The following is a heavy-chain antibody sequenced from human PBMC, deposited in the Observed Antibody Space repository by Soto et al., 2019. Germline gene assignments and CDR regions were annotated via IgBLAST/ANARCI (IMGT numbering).Heavy chain of an antibody. D-gene: IGHD4-17*01. CDR1: GFTFNIYA. CDR3: AREDDYGYRYINYGLDV. Sequence: GGSLRLSCGASGFTFNIYALHWVRQAPGKGLEWVAVISFDGTKKYYSDSVKGRFTISRDNLKNTLYLQMNNLRVEDAALYFCAREDDYGYRYINYGLDVWGQGTTVTVYS. V-gene: IGHV3-30-3*01. J-gene: IGHJ6*02. CDR2: ISFDGTKK.